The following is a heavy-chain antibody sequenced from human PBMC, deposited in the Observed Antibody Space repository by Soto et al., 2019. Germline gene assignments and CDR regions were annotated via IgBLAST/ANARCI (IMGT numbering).Heavy chain of an antibody. V-gene: IGHV3-30*18. D-gene: IGHD3-10*01. CDR1: GFTFSSYG. J-gene: IGHJ4*02. CDR3: AKDRTRYYGPFDY. CDR2: ISYDGSNK. Sequence: GGSLRLSCAASGFTFSSYGMHWVRQAPGKGLEWVAVISYDGSNKYYADSVKGRFTISRDNSKNTLYLQMNSLRAEDTAVYYCAKDRTRYYGPFDYWGQGTLVTVSS.